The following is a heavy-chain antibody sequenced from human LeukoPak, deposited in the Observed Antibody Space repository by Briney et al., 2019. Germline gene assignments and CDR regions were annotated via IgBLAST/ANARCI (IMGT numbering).Heavy chain of an antibody. J-gene: IGHJ4*02. D-gene: IGHD3-22*01. CDR3: AKDPPGDYYDNSGYYPDY. Sequence: GRSLRLSCAASGFTFSSYGMHWVRQAPGKGLEWVAVISYDGSNKYYADSVKGRFTISRDNSKNTLYLQMNSLRAEDTVVYYCAKDPPGDYYDNSGYYPDYWGQGTLVTVSS. CDR1: GFTFSSYG. CDR2: ISYDGSNK. V-gene: IGHV3-30*18.